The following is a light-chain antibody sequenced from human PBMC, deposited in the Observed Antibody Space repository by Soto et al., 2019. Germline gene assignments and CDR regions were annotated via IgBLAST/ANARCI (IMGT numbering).Light chain of an antibody. CDR1: QSISNW. J-gene: IGKJ4*01. CDR2: DAS. Sequence: DIQMTHSPSTLSASVGDIVTITCRASQSISNWLAWYQQKAGKVPKLLIYDASTLASGVPSRFSGSGSGTDFTLTISSLQPEDFATYYCQQYDSSPLTFGGGTKVDIK. CDR3: QQYDSSPLT. V-gene: IGKV1-5*01.